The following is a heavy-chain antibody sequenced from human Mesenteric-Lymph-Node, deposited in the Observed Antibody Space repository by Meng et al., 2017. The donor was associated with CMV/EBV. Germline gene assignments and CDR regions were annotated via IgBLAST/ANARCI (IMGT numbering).Heavy chain of an antibody. V-gene: IGHV3-53*01. CDR2: TYSGGST. CDR1: GFTVSSNY. J-gene: IGHJ4*02. Sequence: SCAASGFTVSSNYMSWVRQAPGKGLEWVSVTYSGGSTYYADSVKGRFTISRDNSENTLYLQMNSLRAEDTAVYYCARGGYVWGSYHLDYWGQGTLVTVSS. CDR3: ARGGYVWGSYHLDY. D-gene: IGHD3-16*02.